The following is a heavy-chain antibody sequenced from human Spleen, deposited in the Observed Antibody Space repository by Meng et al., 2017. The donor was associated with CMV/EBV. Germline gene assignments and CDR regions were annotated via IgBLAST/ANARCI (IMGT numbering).Heavy chain of an antibody. D-gene: IGHD3-3*01. CDR1: GYTFTSYG. J-gene: IGHJ6*02. Sequence: ASVKVSCKASGYTFTSYGISWVRQAPGQGLEWMGWISAYNGNTNYAQKLQGRVTMTTDTSTSTAYMELRSLRSEDTAVYYCAIILEWLSPTVYYYGMDVWGQGTTVTVSS. V-gene: IGHV1-18*04. CDR2: ISAYNGNT. CDR3: AIILEWLSPTVYYYGMDV.